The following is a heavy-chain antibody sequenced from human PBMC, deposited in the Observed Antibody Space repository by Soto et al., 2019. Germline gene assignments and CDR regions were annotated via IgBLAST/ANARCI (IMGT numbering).Heavy chain of an antibody. CDR3: ATLGHYDFWSGFRKGNWFDP. V-gene: IGHV4-34*01. Sequence: QVQLQQWGAGLLKPSETVSLTCAVYGGSFIGYYGTWIRQPPWKGLEWIGEINHSGSTNYNPSLKSRVTISADTSKNQFSLRLSSVTAADTAVYYCATLGHYDFWSGFRKGNWFDPWGQGTLVTVSS. CDR1: GGSFIGYY. CDR2: INHSGST. J-gene: IGHJ5*02. D-gene: IGHD3-3*01.